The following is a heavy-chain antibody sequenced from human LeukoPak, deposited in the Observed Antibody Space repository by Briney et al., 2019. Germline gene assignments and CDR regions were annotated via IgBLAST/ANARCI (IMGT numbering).Heavy chain of an antibody. Sequence: PSETLSLTCTVSGGSISSSSYYWGWIRQPPGKGLEWIGSIYYSGSTYYNPSLKSRVTISVDTSKNQFSLKLSSVTAADTAVYYCARDVLGYSSGWYDYWGQGTLVTVSS. V-gene: IGHV4-39*07. CDR3: ARDVLGYSSGWYDY. CDR1: GGSISSSSYY. D-gene: IGHD6-19*01. J-gene: IGHJ4*02. CDR2: IYYSGST.